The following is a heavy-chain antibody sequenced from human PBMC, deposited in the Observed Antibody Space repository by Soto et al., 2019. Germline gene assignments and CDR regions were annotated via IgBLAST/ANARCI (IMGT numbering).Heavy chain of an antibody. Sequence: QMQLVESGGGVVQPGRSLRLSCAASGFTFSSYGIRWVRQAPGKGLEWVALISSDGSNKYYADSVEGRFTISRDNSKNTLYLQMSGLRGEDTAAYYCAKQHGPGNYYQYGMDVWGPGTTVTVSS. D-gene: IGHD3-10*01. CDR2: ISSDGSNK. V-gene: IGHV3-30*18. J-gene: IGHJ6*02. CDR3: AKQHGPGNYYQYGMDV. CDR1: GFTFSSYG.